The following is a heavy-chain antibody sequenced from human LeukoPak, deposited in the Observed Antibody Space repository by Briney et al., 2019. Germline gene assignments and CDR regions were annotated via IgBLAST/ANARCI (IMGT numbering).Heavy chain of an antibody. J-gene: IGHJ4*02. V-gene: IGHV1-69*13. Sequence: SVKVSCKASAGTFSSYAIGWVRQAPGQGLEWMGGIIPIFGTANYAQKFQGRVTITADESTSTAYMELSSLRSEDTAVYYCARVVATILPDWGQGTLVTVSS. D-gene: IGHD5-24*01. CDR3: ARVVATILPD. CDR2: IIPIFGTA. CDR1: AGTFSSYA.